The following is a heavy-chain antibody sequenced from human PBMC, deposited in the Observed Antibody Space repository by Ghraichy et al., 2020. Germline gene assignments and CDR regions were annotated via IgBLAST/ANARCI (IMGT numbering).Heavy chain of an antibody. J-gene: IGHJ4*02. CDR2: IYYSGST. CDR1: GGSISSYY. CDR3: ARVAVADYYFDY. D-gene: IGHD6-19*01. Sequence: SETLSLTCTVSGGSISSYYWSWIRQPPGKGLEWIGYIYYSGSTNYNPSLKSRVTISVDTSKNQFSLKLSSVTAADTAVYYCARVAVADYYFDYWGQGTLVTVSS. V-gene: IGHV4-59*01.